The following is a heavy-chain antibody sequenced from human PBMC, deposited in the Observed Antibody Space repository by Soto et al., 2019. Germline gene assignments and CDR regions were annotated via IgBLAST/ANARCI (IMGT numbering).Heavy chain of an antibody. Sequence: EVPLLESGGDLVQPGGSLRLSCAASGFTFATYAMSWVRQAPGKGLEWVSAISGNGGDTYHGDSVKGRFSISRDNSKNMLYLQMSSLRGEDTAIYYCARRVGTTGVFDFWGQGTLVTVSS. V-gene: IGHV3-23*02. D-gene: IGHD1-26*01. J-gene: IGHJ4*02. CDR3: ARRVGTTGVFDF. CDR2: ISGNGGDT. CDR1: GFTFATYA.